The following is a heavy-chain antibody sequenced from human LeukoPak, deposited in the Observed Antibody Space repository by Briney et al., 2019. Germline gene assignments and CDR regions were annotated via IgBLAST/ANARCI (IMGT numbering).Heavy chain of an antibody. CDR3: ASSVVVPAAQFRY. Sequence: ASVKVSCTASGYTFTGYYMHWVRQAPGQGLEWMGWINPNSGGTNYAQKFQGRVTMTRDTSISTAYMELSRLRSDDTAVYYCASSVVVPAAQFRYWGQGTLVTVSS. V-gene: IGHV1-2*02. CDR1: GYTFTGYY. CDR2: INPNSGGT. D-gene: IGHD2-2*01. J-gene: IGHJ4*02.